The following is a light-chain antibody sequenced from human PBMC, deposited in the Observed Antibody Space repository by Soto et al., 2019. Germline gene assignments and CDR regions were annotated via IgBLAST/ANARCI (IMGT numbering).Light chain of an antibody. CDR2: EVS. Sequence: QSALTQPASVSGSPGQSITISCTGTNSDIGIYNYVSRYQQHPGKAPKLVICEVSNRPSGVSSRFSGSKSGNTASLTISGLRAEDEADYYCTSFTTTNIWVFGGGTKLTVL. V-gene: IGLV2-14*01. J-gene: IGLJ3*02. CDR1: NSDIGIYNY. CDR3: TSFTTTNIWV.